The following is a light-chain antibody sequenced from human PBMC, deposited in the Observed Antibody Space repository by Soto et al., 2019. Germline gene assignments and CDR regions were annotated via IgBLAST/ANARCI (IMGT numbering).Light chain of an antibody. Sequence: QSVLTQPPSVSASPGQKVTISCSGTSSDIESHSVSWYQRLPGTAPKLLIYEDSVRPTEIPDRFSGAKPVTSTTLGITGLQAGDEADYYCGAWDTGLSAGVFGGGTQLTVL. CDR3: GAWDTGLSAGV. J-gene: IGLJ7*01. CDR1: SSDIESHS. V-gene: IGLV1-51*02. CDR2: EDS.